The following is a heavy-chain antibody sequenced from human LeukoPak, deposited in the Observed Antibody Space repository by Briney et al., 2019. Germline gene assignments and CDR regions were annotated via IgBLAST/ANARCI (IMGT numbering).Heavy chain of an antibody. D-gene: IGHD6-19*01. CDR1: VGSISGYY. Sequence: SETLALTCTVSVGSISGYYWSWIRQPPGQGLEWIGYIHYSGSTNYNPSLKGRVTISLDMSKNQFSLKLNSMTAADTAVYYCAREGQWLPDWFDPWGQGTLVTVSS. J-gene: IGHJ5*02. CDR2: IHYSGST. CDR3: AREGQWLPDWFDP. V-gene: IGHV4-59*01.